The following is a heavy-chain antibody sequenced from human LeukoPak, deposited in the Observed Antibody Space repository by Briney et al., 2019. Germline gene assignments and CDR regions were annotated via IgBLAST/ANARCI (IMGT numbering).Heavy chain of an antibody. CDR3: ARRSRLRGWFHP. Sequence: SETLSLTCVVYGGSFSGYYWSWIRQPPGKGLEWIGEINHSGSTNYNPSLKSRVTISVDTSKNQFSLKLSSVTAADTAVHYCARRSRLRGWFHPWGQGTLVTVSS. J-gene: IGHJ5*02. D-gene: IGHD4-17*01. V-gene: IGHV4-34*01. CDR2: INHSGST. CDR1: GGSFSGYY.